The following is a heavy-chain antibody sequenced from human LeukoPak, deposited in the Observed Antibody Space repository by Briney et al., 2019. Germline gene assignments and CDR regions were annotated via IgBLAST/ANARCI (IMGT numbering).Heavy chain of an antibody. Sequence: SETLSLTCNVSGGSINSNNHYWGWIRQPPGKGLEWLGSINYSGTIFYSPSLNSPVTISVDTSGNQFSLKLTSATAADTAVYYCARHPGYSSGWWYFDFWGQGTLVTVSS. CDR2: INYSGTI. CDR1: GGSINSNNHY. V-gene: IGHV4-39*01. J-gene: IGHJ4*02. CDR3: ARHPGYSSGWWYFDF. D-gene: IGHD5-18*01.